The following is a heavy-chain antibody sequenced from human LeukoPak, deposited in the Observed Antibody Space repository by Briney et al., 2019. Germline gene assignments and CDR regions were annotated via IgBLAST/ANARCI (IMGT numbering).Heavy chain of an antibody. D-gene: IGHD4-11*01. Sequence: GGSLRLSCAASGFTFSSYGMHWVRQAPGKGLEWVAFIRYEGSNKYYGDSVKGRLTISRDNSKNTLYLQLNSLRAEDTAVYYCATLTATVSNFDYWGQGTLVTVSS. V-gene: IGHV3-30*02. CDR1: GFTFSSYG. CDR2: IRYEGSNK. J-gene: IGHJ4*02. CDR3: ATLTATVSNFDY.